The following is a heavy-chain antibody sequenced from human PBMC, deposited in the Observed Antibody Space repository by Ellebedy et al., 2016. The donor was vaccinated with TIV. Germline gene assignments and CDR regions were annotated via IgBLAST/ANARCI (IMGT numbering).Heavy chain of an antibody. V-gene: IGHV3-66*01. J-gene: IGHJ5*02. Sequence: GESLKISXAASGFTVSSNYMSWVRQAPGKELEWVSSIYGGGTTYFADSVKGRVAISRDNSKNTLFLQMNNLRAVDTAVYYCARGYQFRNWLDPWGQGTLVTVSS. CDR1: GFTVSSNY. CDR2: IYGGGTT. D-gene: IGHD2-2*01. CDR3: ARGYQFRNWLDP.